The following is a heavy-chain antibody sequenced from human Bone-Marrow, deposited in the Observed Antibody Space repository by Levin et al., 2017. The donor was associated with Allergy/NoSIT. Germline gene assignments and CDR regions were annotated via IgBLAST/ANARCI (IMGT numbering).Heavy chain of an antibody. J-gene: IGHJ4*02. V-gene: IGHV4-4*07. CDR1: GGSISSYY. Sequence: SETLSLTCTVSGGSISSYYWSWIRQPAGKGLEWIGRIYTSGSTNYNPSLKSRVTMSVDTSKNQFSLKLSSVTAADTAVYYCASNTKYSSGWYGGSFDYWGQGTLVTVSS. D-gene: IGHD6-19*01. CDR3: ASNTKYSSGWYGGSFDY. CDR2: IYTSGST.